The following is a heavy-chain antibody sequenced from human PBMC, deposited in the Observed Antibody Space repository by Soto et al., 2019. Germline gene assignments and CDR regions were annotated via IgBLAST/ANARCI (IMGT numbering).Heavy chain of an antibody. CDR2: ISYDGSNK. CDR3: ASLPDYGDLFDP. Sequence: AGGSLRLSCAASGFTFSSYAMHGVRQAPGKGLEWVAVISYDGSNKYYADSVKGRFTISRDNSKNTLYLQMNSLRAEDTAVYYCASLPDYGDLFDPWGQGTLVTVSS. CDR1: GFTFSSYA. J-gene: IGHJ5*02. V-gene: IGHV3-30-3*01. D-gene: IGHD4-17*01.